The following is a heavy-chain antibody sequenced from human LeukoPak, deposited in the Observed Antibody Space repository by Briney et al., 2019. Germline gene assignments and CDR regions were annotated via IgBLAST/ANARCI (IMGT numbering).Heavy chain of an antibody. J-gene: IGHJ5*02. D-gene: IGHD4-17*01. Sequence: ATAVQISCNVSAYTFTDYYILWVQQATRKGLEWMVLVVPEDDRPIYAEKFLGRVTITSETSTNTAYTKLRSLRPGDAAVYYCATWPSDYGGYDWFDPWRQGTLVSVSS. CDR1: AYTFTDYY. CDR3: ATWPSDYGGYDWFDP. V-gene: IGHV1-69-2*01. CDR2: VVPEDDRP.